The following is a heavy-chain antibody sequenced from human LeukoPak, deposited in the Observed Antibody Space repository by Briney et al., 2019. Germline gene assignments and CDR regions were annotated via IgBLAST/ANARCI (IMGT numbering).Heavy chain of an antibody. J-gene: IGHJ4*02. CDR3: ARDRVWFGEFSDFDY. Sequence: GGSLRLSCAASGFTFSSYSMNWVRQAPGKGLEWVSSISSSSSYIYYADSVKGRFTISRDNAKNSLYLQMNSLRAEDTAVYYCARDRVWFGEFSDFDYWGQGTLVTLSS. CDR2: ISSSSSYI. CDR1: GFTFSSYS. D-gene: IGHD3-10*01. V-gene: IGHV3-21*01.